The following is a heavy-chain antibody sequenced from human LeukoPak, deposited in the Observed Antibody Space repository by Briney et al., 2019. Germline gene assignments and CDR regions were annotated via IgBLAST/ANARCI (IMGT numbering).Heavy chain of an antibody. Sequence: PSETLSLTCAVSGGSISSGGYSWSWIRQPPGKGLEWIGYIYYSGSTYYNPSLKSRVTISVDRSKNQFSLKLSSVTAADTAVYYCAREYMVYFDYWGQGTLVTVSS. V-gene: IGHV4-30-2*01. D-gene: IGHD3-10*01. CDR2: IYYSGST. CDR3: AREYMVYFDY. J-gene: IGHJ4*02. CDR1: GGSISSGGYS.